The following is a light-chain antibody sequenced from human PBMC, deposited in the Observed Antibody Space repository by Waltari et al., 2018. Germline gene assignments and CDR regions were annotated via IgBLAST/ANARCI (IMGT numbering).Light chain of an antibody. CDR2: GAS. Sequence: EIVLTQSPDTLSLSPGERATPPCRASQSVGGYLAWYQHKPGQAPRPLISGASNRATGIPARFSGSGSGTDFTLTISSREPEDFAVYYCQQRAGWPLYSFGQGTRLEI. V-gene: IGKV3-11*01. CDR1: QSVGGY. CDR3: QQRAGWPLYS. J-gene: IGKJ2*01.